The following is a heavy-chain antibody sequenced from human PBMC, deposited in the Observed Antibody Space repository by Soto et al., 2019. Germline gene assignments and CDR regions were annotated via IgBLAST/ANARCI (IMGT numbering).Heavy chain of an antibody. Sequence: GASVKVSCKASGGTFSSYAISWVRQAPGQGLEWMGGIIPIFGTANYAQKFQGRVTITADESTSTAYMELSSLRSEDTAVYYCARTASYDFWSGYRMYYFDYWGQGTLVTVSS. CDR1: GGTFSSYA. CDR3: ARTASYDFWSGYRMYYFDY. V-gene: IGHV1-69*13. CDR2: IIPIFGTA. J-gene: IGHJ4*02. D-gene: IGHD3-3*01.